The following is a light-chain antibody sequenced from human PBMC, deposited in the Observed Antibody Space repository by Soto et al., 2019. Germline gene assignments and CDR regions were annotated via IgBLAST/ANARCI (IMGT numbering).Light chain of an antibody. CDR2: DSN. CDR3: VTWDNTLSAVV. Sequence: QSVLTHPPSVSAAPGQKVTISCSGRSSNIGNNYVSWYKQRPGTAPKLLIYDSNKRPSGIPDRFSGAKSGTSATLGITGMQTGVDADYYCVTWDNTLSAVVLGGGSKLTV. CDR1: SSNIGNNY. J-gene: IGLJ2*01. V-gene: IGLV1-51*01.